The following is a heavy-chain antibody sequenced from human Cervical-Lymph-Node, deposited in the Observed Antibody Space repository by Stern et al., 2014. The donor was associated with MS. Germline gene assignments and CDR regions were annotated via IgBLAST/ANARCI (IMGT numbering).Heavy chain of an antibody. CDR2: INPSGGST. CDR3: ARGYCTGGVCPNWFDP. D-gene: IGHD2-8*02. J-gene: IGHJ5*02. Sequence: DQLVVSGAEVKKPGASVKVSCKASGYTFTTYYMHCVRQAPGQGLEWMGIINPSGGSTTYAKKFQGRVTMTRDTSTSTVYMELSSLRSEDTAVYYCARGYCTGGVCPNWFDPWGQGTLVTVSS. CDR1: GYTFTTYY. V-gene: IGHV1-46*01.